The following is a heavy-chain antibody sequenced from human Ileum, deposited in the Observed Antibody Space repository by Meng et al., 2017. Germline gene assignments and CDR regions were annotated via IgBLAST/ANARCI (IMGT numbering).Heavy chain of an antibody. CDR3: ARGPGRGSGSGSFDY. D-gene: IGHD3-10*01. CDR2: IYSSGST. CDR1: GGSISSGGFY. J-gene: IGHJ4*02. V-gene: IGHV4-31*01. Sequence: VQLQDSGHGLVKPSQTLTLTCTVSGGSISSGGFYWSWIRQHPGKGLEWIGYIYSSGSTYYNPSLKSLVSISVDTSKNQFSLKLSSVTAADTAVYYCARGPGRGSGSGSFDYWGQGTLVTVSS.